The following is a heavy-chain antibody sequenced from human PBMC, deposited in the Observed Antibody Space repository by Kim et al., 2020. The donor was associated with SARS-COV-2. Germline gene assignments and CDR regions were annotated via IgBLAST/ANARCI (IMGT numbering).Heavy chain of an antibody. J-gene: IGHJ4*02. V-gene: IGHV3-33*06. D-gene: IGHD6-19*01. CDR3: AKDPANISGWYLLPDYYFDY. Sequence: RFTIARDNSKNTLYLQMNSLRAEDTAVYYCAKDPANISGWYLLPDYYFDYWGQGTLVTVSS.